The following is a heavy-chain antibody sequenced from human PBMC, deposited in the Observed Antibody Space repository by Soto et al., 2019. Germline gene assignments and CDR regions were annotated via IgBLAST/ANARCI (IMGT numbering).Heavy chain of an antibody. Sequence: EVQLVESGGGLVQPGGSLRLSGAASGFTLSAYAMSWVRQAPGKGLEWVSTVSRSGAATYYADSVKGRFTISRDTSKNMVFLQLNSLRAEDTAVFYCAKDYFGDSDAFDIWGQGTMVTVSS. CDR3: AKDYFGDSDAFDI. J-gene: IGHJ3*02. CDR2: VSRSGAAT. D-gene: IGHD2-21*01. V-gene: IGHV3-23*04. CDR1: GFTLSAYA.